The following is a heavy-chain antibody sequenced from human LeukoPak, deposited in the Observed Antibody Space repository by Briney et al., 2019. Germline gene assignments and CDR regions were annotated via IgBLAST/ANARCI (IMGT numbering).Heavy chain of an antibody. CDR3: AREGERGYSYADY. CDR2: ISYDGNNK. Sequence: GRSLRLSCAASGFTFSNYGMHWVRQAPGKGLEWVAVISYDGNNKYYADSVKGRFTISRDNSKNTLYLQMNSLRAEDTAVYYCAREGERGYSYADYWGQGTLVTVSS. J-gene: IGHJ4*02. V-gene: IGHV3-30*03. D-gene: IGHD5-18*01. CDR1: GFTFSNYG.